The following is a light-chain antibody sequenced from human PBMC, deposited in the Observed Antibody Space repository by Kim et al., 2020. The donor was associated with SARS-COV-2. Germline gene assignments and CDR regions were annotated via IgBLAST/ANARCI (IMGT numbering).Light chain of an antibody. J-gene: IGKJ1*01. Sequence: EIVLTQSPATLSLSPGERATLSCRASQSVSSYLAWYQQKPGQAPRLLIYDASNRATGIPAMFSGSGSGTDFTLTISSLEPEDFAVYYCQQRSNWPWTFGQGTKVDIK. V-gene: IGKV3-11*01. CDR2: DAS. CDR3: QQRSNWPWT. CDR1: QSVSSY.